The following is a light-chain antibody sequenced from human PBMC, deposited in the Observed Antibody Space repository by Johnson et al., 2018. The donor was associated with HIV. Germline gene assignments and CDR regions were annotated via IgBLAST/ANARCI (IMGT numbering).Light chain of an antibody. CDR2: ENN. Sequence: QPALTQPPSVSAAPGQKVTISCSGSSSNIGNNYVSWYQQLPGTAPKLLIYENNKRPSGIPDRFSGSKSGTSTTLGITGLQTGDEADYYCGTWDGSLSAGVFGTGTKVTVL. CDR1: SSNIGNNY. J-gene: IGLJ1*01. CDR3: GTWDGSLSAGV. V-gene: IGLV1-51*02.